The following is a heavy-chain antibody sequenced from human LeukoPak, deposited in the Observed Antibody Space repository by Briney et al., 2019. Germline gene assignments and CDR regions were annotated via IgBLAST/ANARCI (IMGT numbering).Heavy chain of an antibody. CDR2: ISAYNGNT. D-gene: IGHD3-16*02. V-gene: IGHV1-18*01. J-gene: IGHJ4*02. CDR1: GYTFTSYG. Sequence: GASVKVSCKASGYTFTSYGISWVRQAPGQGLEWMGWISAYNGNTNYAQKLQGRVTMTTDTSTSTAYMELSRLRSDDTAVYYCARDRPKAYDYVWGSYLPPPDYWGQGTLVTVSS. CDR3: ARDRPKAYDYVWGSYLPPPDY.